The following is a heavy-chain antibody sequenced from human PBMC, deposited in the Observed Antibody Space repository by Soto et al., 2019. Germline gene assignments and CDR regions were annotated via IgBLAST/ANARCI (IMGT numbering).Heavy chain of an antibody. Sequence: ASVKVSCKASGFTFTNSAIQWVRQARGQRLEWMGWISVYNGHTNYAQKLQDRVTMTTDTSTSTAYMELRSLRSDDTAVYYCARDSEDIVVVPAATFDYWGQGTLVTVSS. V-gene: IGHV1-18*01. CDR1: GFTFTNSA. CDR3: ARDSEDIVVVPAATFDY. CDR2: ISVYNGHT. D-gene: IGHD2-2*01. J-gene: IGHJ4*02.